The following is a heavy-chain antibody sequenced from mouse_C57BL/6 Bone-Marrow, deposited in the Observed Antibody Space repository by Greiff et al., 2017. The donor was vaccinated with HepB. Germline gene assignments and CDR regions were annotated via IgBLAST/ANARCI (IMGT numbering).Heavy chain of an antibody. CDR1: GFSFTSYG. CDR2: ICSDGST. D-gene: IGHD1-1*01. V-gene: IGHV2-6*02. Sequence: VKLMESGPGLVAPSQRLSITCTVSGFSFTSYGVHWVRQPPGKGLEWLVVICSDGSTTYNSALKSRLSISKDNSKSQVFLKMNSLQTDDTAMYYCARHSDYCGSSFPYAMDYWGQGTSVTVSS. CDR3: ARHSDYCGSSFPYAMDY. J-gene: IGHJ4*01.